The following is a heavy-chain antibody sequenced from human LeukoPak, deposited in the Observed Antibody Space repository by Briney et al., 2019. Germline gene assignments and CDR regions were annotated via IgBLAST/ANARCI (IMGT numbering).Heavy chain of an antibody. CDR1: GDSITSTSYY. CDR3: AIAPLLWFGELSFYAFDI. J-gene: IGHJ3*02. V-gene: IGHV4-61*02. CDR2: IYTSGST. Sequence: SETLSLTCTVSGDSITSTSYYWGWIRQPAGKGLEWIGRIYTSGSTNYNPSLKSRVTMSVDTSKNQFSLKLSSVTAADTAVYYCAIAPLLWFGELSFYAFDIWGQGTMVTVSS. D-gene: IGHD3-10*01.